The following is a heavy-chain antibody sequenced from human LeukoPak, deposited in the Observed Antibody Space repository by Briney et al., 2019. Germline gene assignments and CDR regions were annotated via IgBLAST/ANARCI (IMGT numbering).Heavy chain of an antibody. CDR1: SGSLTSYY. CDR3: AGAPNQHFFDY. J-gene: IGHJ4*02. Sequence: PSETLSLTCTVPSGSLTSYYWRWIRQPPGKGLEYIGHIYYTGPTVFNPSLKSRFTVSVDTSKSHFSLQMISVTASDTAVYFCAGAPNQHFFDYWGQGTLVAVSS. V-gene: IGHV4-59*01. CDR2: IYYTGPT.